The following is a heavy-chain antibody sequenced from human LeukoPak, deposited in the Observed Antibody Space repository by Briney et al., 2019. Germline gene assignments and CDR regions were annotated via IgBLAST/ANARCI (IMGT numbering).Heavy chain of an antibody. D-gene: IGHD4-23*01. CDR1: GGSIISYY. V-gene: IGHV4-59*08. Sequence: SETLSLTCTVSGGSIISYYWSWIRQPPGKGLEWIGYIYYSGSTNYNPSLKSRVTISVDTSKNQFSLKLSSVTAADTAVYYCARVSRGNSVGGDYWGQGTLVTVSS. CDR3: ARVSRGNSVGGDY. J-gene: IGHJ4*02. CDR2: IYYSGST.